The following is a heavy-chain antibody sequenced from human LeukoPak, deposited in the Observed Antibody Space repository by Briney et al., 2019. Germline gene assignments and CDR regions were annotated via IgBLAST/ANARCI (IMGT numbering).Heavy chain of an antibody. CDR3: ARDNSSTSYYYSYMDV. V-gene: IGHV4-4*07. D-gene: IGHD2-2*01. Sequence: SETLSLTCTVSGGSISSYYWSWIRQPAGKGLEWIGRIYSSGSTDYNPSLKSRVTMSVDTSKNQFSLKLSSVIAADTAVYHCARDNSSTSYYYSYMDVWGKGTRSPSP. J-gene: IGHJ6*03. CDR2: IYSSGST. CDR1: GGSISSYY.